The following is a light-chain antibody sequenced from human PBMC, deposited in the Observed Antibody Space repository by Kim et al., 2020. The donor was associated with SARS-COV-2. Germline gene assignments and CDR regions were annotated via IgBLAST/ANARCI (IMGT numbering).Light chain of an antibody. V-gene: IGLV7-46*01. CDR3: LLSYRDPRGV. Sequence: QAMVTQEPSLTVSPGGTVTLTCGSSTGFVTNDQYPYWIQQKPGQAPRTLIFDTTRRHSWTPARFSGSLFGARAALTLSGAQPEDEADYYCLLSYRDPRGVFGGGTQLTVL. CDR1: TGFVTNDQY. CDR2: DTT. J-gene: IGLJ3*02.